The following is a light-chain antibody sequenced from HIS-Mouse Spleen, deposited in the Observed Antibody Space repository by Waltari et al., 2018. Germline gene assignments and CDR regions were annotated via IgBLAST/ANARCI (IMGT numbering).Light chain of an antibody. CDR1: SSNIGSNY. J-gene: IGLJ3*02. Sequence: QSVLTQPPSASGTPGQRVTISCSGSSSNIGSNYVYWYQQLPGTAPKLLIDRNNQRPLVVPDRFSGSKSGTSASLAISGLRSEDEADYYCAAWDDSLSGPVFGGGTKLTVL. V-gene: IGLV1-47*01. CDR3: AAWDDSLSGPV. CDR2: RNN.